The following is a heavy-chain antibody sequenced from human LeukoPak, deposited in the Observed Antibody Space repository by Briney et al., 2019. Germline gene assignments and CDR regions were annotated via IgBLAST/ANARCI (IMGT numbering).Heavy chain of an antibody. J-gene: IGHJ4*02. Sequence: PGGSLRLSCAASGFTFSSYAMSWVRQAPGKGLEWVSAISGSGGSTYYADSVKGRFTISGDNSKNTLYLQMNSLRAEDTAVYYCAKGPYKGLLLAYYFDYWGQGTLVTVSS. V-gene: IGHV3-23*01. CDR1: GFTFSSYA. CDR3: AKGPYKGLLLAYYFDY. CDR2: ISGSGGST. D-gene: IGHD3-3*02.